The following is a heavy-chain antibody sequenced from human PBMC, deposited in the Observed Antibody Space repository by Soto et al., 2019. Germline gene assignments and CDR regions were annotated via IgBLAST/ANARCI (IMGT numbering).Heavy chain of an antibody. CDR3: ASTYCGGDCYQTHYYYYYGMDV. CDR1: GGSISSYY. D-gene: IGHD2-21*02. CDR2: IYYSGST. V-gene: IGHV4-59*01. Sequence: PSETLSLTCTVSGGSISSYYWSWIRQPPGKGLEWIGYIYYSGSTNYNPSLKSRVTISVDTSKNQFSLKLSSVTAADTAVYYCASTYCGGDCYQTHYYYYYGMDVWGQGTTVTVSS. J-gene: IGHJ6*02.